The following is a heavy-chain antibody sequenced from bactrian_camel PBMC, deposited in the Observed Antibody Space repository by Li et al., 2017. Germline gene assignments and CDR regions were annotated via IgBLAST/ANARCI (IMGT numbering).Heavy chain of an antibody. CDR2: IDSNGST. J-gene: IGHJ6*01. CDR1: RFTYRTYT. CDR3: AAEAGRWAAPVLDGWCFGV. V-gene: IGHV3S53*01. Sequence: VQLVESGGGSVQAGESLRLSCTASRFTYRTYTMAWFRQAPGMQREGVAGIDSNGSTKYADSVRGRLTISEDSAKKTLYLQMNDLKPEDTAMYYCAAEAGRWAAPVLDGWCFGVWGQGTQVTVS. D-gene: IGHD3*01.